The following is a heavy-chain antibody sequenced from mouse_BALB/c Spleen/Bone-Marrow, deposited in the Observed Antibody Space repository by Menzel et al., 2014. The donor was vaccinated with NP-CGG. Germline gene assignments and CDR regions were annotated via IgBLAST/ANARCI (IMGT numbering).Heavy chain of an antibody. CDR2: IDPYYGGT. J-gene: IGHJ4*01. D-gene: IGHD2-4*01. Sequence: EVKLMESGPELEKPGASVMISCKASGYSFTGYNMNWVKQSNGKSLEWIGNIDPYYGGTSYNQKFKGKATLTVDKSSSTAYMQLKSLTSEDSAVYYCARSGDYDIYYAMDYWGQGTSVTVSS. CDR3: ARSGDYDIYYAMDY. CDR1: GYSFTGYN. V-gene: IGHV1-39*01.